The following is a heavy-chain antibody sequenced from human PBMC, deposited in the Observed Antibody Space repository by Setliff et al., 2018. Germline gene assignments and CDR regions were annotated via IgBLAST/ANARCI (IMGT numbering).Heavy chain of an antibody. D-gene: IGHD2-2*01. J-gene: IGHJ4*02. CDR2: INPSSGRT. CDR3: ARQLPQLAPLDY. Sequence: GASVKVSCKASGYTFTSHYMHWVRQAPGLGLEWMGTINPSSGRTSYAQKFQGRVTITTDESTSTAYMELSSLRSEDTAVYYCARQLPQLAPLDYWGQGTLVTVSS. V-gene: IGHV1-46*01. CDR1: GYTFTSHY.